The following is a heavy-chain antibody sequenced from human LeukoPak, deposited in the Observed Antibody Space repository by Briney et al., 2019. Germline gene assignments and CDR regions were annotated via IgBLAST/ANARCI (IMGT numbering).Heavy chain of an antibody. Sequence: SVKVSCKASGGTFSSYAISWVRQAPGQGLEWMGGIIPIFGTANYAQKFQGRVTITADESTCTAYMELSSLRSEDTAVYYCARDPHYYDSSGYSPWGQGTLVTVSS. CDR3: ARDPHYYDSSGYSP. CDR2: IIPIFGTA. J-gene: IGHJ5*02. D-gene: IGHD3-22*01. V-gene: IGHV1-69*13. CDR1: GGTFSSYA.